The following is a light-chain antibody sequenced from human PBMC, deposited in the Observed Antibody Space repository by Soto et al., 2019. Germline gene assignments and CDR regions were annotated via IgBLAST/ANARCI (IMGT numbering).Light chain of an antibody. CDR1: SSNIGSNF. Sequence: QAGVTQPPSASGTPGQRGTISGSGSSSNIGSNFVYWYQQFPGTAPKLLIYRNNQRPSGVPDRFSGSESGTSASLAISGLPSEDEADYYCAAWDDSLSGWVFVGGTKVNVL. V-gene: IGLV1-47*01. CDR2: RNN. J-gene: IGLJ3*02. CDR3: AAWDDSLSGWV.